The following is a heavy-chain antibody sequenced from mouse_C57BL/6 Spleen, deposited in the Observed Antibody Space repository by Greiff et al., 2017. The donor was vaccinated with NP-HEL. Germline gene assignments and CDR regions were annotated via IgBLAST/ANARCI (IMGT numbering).Heavy chain of an antibody. J-gene: IGHJ4*01. D-gene: IGHD3-3*01. V-gene: IGHV1-19*01. CDR2: INPYDGDT. CDR1: GYTFTSYC. CDR3: ARSGERGKDRNYAMDY. Sequence: VQLQQSGPELVKPGASVKMSCKASGYTFTSYCMNWVKQRPGQGLEWIGVINPYDGDTNYNQKFKGKATLTVDKSSSTAYMKLNSLTSEDSAVYYCARSGERGKDRNYAMDYWGQGTSVTVSS.